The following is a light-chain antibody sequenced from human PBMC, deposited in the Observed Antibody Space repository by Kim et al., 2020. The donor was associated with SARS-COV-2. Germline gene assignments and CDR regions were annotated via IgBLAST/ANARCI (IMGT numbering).Light chain of an antibody. J-gene: IGKJ1*01. CDR1: QSVSSN. CDR2: GAS. CDR3: HQYNNWPPWT. V-gene: IGKV3-15*01. Sequence: SPGERATLSCRASQSVSSNLAWYQQKPDQAPRLLIYGASTRATGIPARFSGSGSGTEFTLTISSLQSEDFAVYYCHQYNNWPPWTFGQGTKVDIK.